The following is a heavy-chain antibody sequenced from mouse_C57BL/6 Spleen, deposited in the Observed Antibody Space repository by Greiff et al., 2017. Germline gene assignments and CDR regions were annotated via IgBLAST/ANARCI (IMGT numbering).Heavy chain of an antibody. CDR1: GYTFTDYE. J-gene: IGHJ4*01. CDR3: TREEYGSSYEGAMDY. Sequence: QVQLKESGAELVRPGASVTLSCKASGYTFTDYEMHWVKQTPVHGLEWIGAIDPETGGTAYNQKFKGKAILTADKSSSTAYMELRSLTSEDSAVYYCTREEYGSSYEGAMDYWGQGTSVTVSS. V-gene: IGHV1-15*01. CDR2: IDPETGGT. D-gene: IGHD1-1*01.